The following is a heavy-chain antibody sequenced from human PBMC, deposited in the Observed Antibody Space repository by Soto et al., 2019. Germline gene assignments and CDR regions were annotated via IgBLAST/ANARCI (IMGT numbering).Heavy chain of an antibody. CDR3: ARGKDGRRAGTYYFDMDV. CDR2: IKQDGSEK. V-gene: IGHV3-7*01. CDR1: GFSFRDYW. D-gene: IGHD1-1*01. Sequence: GGSLRLSCAASGFSFRDYWMTWVRQAPGKGLDWVANIKQDGSEKYYLDSPKGRFTISRDNAKNSVYLLMNSLRAEDTAVYYCARGKDGRRAGTYYFDMDVWGKGTTVTVSS. J-gene: IGHJ6*03.